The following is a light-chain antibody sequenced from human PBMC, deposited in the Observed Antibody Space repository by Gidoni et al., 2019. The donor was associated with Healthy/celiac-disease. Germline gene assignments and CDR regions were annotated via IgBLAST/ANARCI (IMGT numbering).Light chain of an antibody. V-gene: IGKV3-11*01. Sequence: EIVLTQSPATLSLSPGERATLSCRASQSVSSYLAWYQQKPGQAPRLLIYDASNRATGIPARFSSSGSGTDFTLTISSLEPEDFAVYYCQQRSNWPITFXGXTKVEIK. CDR1: QSVSSY. CDR3: QQRSNWPIT. J-gene: IGKJ4*01. CDR2: DAS.